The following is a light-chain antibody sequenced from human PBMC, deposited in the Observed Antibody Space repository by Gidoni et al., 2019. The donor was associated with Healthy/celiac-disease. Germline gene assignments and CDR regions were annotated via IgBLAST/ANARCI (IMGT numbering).Light chain of an antibody. CDR1: QSLVHSDGNTY. CDR3: MQETHWPRT. Sequence: DVVMTQSPLSLPVTLGQPASISCRSSQSLVHSDGNTYLIWFQQRPGQSPRRLIYKVSNRDSGVPDRFSGSGSGTDFTLKISRVEAEDIGVYYCMQETHWPRTFGQGTKVEIK. CDR2: KVS. J-gene: IGKJ1*01. V-gene: IGKV2-30*02.